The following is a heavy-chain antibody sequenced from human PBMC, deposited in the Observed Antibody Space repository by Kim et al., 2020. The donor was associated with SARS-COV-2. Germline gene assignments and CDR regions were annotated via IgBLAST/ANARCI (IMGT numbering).Heavy chain of an antibody. CDR2: VYHSGTT. CDR3: ARNKGFVVRAVMMGWFDT. CDR1: GGSINSTSYY. V-gene: IGHV4-39*01. Sequence: SETLSLMCTVSGGSINSTSYYWGWIRQPPGKGLEWIGSVYHSGTTYYNPSLESRVIISIDTSKNQVSLKLNSVTAADTAMYYCARNKGFVVRAVMMGWFDTWGQGNLVTVSS. J-gene: IGHJ5*02. D-gene: IGHD3-10*01.